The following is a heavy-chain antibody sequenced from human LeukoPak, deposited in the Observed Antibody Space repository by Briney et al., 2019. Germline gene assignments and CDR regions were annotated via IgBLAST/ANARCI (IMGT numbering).Heavy chain of an antibody. D-gene: IGHD4-17*01. CDR2: ISSSSSYI. J-gene: IGHJ4*02. V-gene: IGHV3-21*04. CDR3: ARQNGGAEYGDYGH. Sequence: PGGSLRLSCAASGFTFSKYRINWVRQAPGKGLEWVSSISSSSSYIYYADSVKGRFTISRDNAKNSLYLQMASLRAEDTALYYCARQNGGAEYGDYGHWGQGILVTVSS. CDR1: GFTFSKYR.